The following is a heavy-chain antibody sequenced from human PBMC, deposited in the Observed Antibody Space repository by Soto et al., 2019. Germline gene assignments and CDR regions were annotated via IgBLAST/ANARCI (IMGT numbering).Heavy chain of an antibody. CDR3: ARDYRSSATHHKFYYYYYYGMDV. D-gene: IGHD6-19*01. Sequence: GGSLRLSCAASGFTFSTYSMNWVRQAPGKGLEWVAVISYDGSNKYYADSVKGRFTISRGNSKNTLYLQMNSLRAEDTAVYYCARDYRSSATHHKFYYYYYYGMDVWGQGTTVTVSS. J-gene: IGHJ6*02. CDR2: ISYDGSNK. V-gene: IGHV3-30*03. CDR1: GFTFSTYS.